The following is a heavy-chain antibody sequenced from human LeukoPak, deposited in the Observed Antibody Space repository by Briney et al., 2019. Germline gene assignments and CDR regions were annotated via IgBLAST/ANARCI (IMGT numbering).Heavy chain of an antibody. V-gene: IGHV3-30*01. CDR3: ARGSSGPYASADWFDP. D-gene: IGHD3-3*01. CDR2: ISYDGSNK. CDR1: GFTFSSYA. Sequence: GRSLRLSCAASGFTFSSYAMHWVRQAPGKGLEWVAVISYDGSNKYYADSVKGRFTISRDNSKNTLYLQMNSLRAEDTAVYYFARGSSGPYASADWFDPWGQGTLVTVSS. J-gene: IGHJ5*02.